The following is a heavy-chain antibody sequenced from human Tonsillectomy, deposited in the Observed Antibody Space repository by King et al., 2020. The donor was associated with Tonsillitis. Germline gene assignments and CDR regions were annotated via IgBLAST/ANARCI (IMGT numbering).Heavy chain of an antibody. V-gene: IGHV1-2*02. Sequence: QLVQSGAEVKKPGASVKVSCKASGYTLTDYYMHWVRQAPGQGLEWMGWINAKSGGPNYAQKFQGRGTMTRDTSISTAYMELSRVRSDDTAVYYCARDPSRGAATADDAFDIWGQGTMVTVS. D-gene: IGHD6-13*01. J-gene: IGHJ3*02. CDR3: ARDPSRGAATADDAFDI. CDR1: GYTLTDYY. CDR2: INAKSGGP.